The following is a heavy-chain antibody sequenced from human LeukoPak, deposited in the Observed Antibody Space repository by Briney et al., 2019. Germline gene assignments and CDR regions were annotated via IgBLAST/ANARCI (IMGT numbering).Heavy chain of an antibody. V-gene: IGHV4-30-4*08. J-gene: IGHJ4*02. CDR3: ARGFTGGYYFDY. Sequence: PSETLSLTCTVSGGPISSGDYYWSWIRQPPGKGLEWIGYIYYSGSTYYNPSLKSRVTISVDTSKNQFSLKLSSVTAADTAVYYCARGFTGGYYFDYWGQGTLVTVSS. D-gene: IGHD1-26*01. CDR2: IYYSGST. CDR1: GGPISSGDYY.